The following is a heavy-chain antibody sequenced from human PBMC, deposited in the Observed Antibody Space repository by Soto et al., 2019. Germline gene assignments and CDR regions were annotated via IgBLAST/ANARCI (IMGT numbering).Heavy chain of an antibody. J-gene: IGHJ6*01. CDR1: GYTFYSHS. Sequence: QAQLVQSGAEVKKPGASVKVSCKASGYTFYSHSISWVRQAPGQGLEWMGRINADYGNTQYAQKYRGRGYRTSHKSTKTAYNELTYPASVETDVYSCARCVQGDSYCGMHGWGQGTKVTVSS. D-gene: IGHD1-26*01. V-gene: IGHV1-18*01. CDR3: ARCVQGDSYCGMHG. CDR2: INADYGNT.